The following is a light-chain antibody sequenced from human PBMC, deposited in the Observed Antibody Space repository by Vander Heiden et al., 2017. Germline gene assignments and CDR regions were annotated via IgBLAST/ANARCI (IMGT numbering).Light chain of an antibody. CDR3: NSRDSSGNHLV. V-gene: IGLV3-19*01. CDR2: GKN. Sequence: SSELTQDPAVSVALGQTVRITCQVDSLRSYYASWYQEKTGQAPVLVIYGKNNRPSGIPDRFSGSSSGNTASLTITGAQAEDEADYYCNSRDSSGNHLVFGGGTKLTVL. J-gene: IGLJ2*01. CDR1: SLRSYY.